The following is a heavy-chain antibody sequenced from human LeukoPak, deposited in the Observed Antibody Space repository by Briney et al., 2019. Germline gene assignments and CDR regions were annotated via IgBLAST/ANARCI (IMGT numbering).Heavy chain of an antibody. D-gene: IGHD2-2*01. V-gene: IGHV1-18*01. CDR1: GYTFSNFG. CDR2: ISGNNDNP. CDR3: ARDGTSTDDY. J-gene: IGHJ4*02. Sequence: ASVTVSCKASGYTFSNFGISWVRQAPGQGLEWMGWISGNNDNPNYGQNLQGRFTVTSDSSTSTAYMELRNLRSDDTAVYYCARDGTSTDDYWGQGTLVTVSS.